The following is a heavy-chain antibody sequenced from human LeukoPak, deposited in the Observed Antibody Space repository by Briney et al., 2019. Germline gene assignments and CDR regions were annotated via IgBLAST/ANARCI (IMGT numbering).Heavy chain of an antibody. CDR1: GFTFSSYA. CDR3: AGELTTTDAFDI. CDR2: ISYDGSNK. Sequence: GRSLRLSCAASGFTFSSYAMHWVRQAPGKGLEWVAVISYDGSNKYYADSVKGRFTISRDNPKNTLYLQMNSLRAEDTAVYYCAGELTTTDAFDIWGQGTMVTVSS. V-gene: IGHV3-30-3*01. J-gene: IGHJ3*02. D-gene: IGHD4-17*01.